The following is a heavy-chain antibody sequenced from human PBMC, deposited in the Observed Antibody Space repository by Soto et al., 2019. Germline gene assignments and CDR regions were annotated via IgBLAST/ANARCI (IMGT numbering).Heavy chain of an antibody. CDR1: GNPFISYA. CDR2: FSVYNGNT. Sequence: QVRLVQSGAELKKPGASVKVSCKASGNPFISYAISWVRQPPGQGLEWMGRFSVYNGNTIYAQKFHDRLTVTTDTSTTTAYMELRSLTSDDTAVYYCAKDRDGGSYFDLPDSFDVWGQGTVVTVSS. V-gene: IGHV1-18*04. J-gene: IGHJ3*01. CDR3: AKDRDGGSYFDLPDSFDV. D-gene: IGHD1-26*01.